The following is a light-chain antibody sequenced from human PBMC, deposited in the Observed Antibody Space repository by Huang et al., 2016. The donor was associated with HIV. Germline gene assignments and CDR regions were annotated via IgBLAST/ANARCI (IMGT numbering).Light chain of an antibody. Sequence: DIQMTQSPSSLSASVGDRATITCRASQSISQYLNWYQQKPGKAPKLRIYIGFSLQRGVPSRFSGSGSGKEVALTISSRQPEDSATDYCQQSYSTAWTFGQGTKVEI. J-gene: IGKJ1*01. CDR2: IGF. CDR3: QQSYSTAWT. V-gene: IGKV1-39*01. CDR1: QSISQY.